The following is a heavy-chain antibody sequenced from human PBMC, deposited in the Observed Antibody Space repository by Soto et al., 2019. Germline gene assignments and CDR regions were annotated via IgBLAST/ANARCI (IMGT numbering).Heavy chain of an antibody. J-gene: IGHJ5*02. CDR2: IIPIFGTA. CDR1: GGTFSSYA. D-gene: IGHD2-2*01. V-gene: IGHV1-69*01. Sequence: QVQLVQSGAEVRKPGSSVKVYCEASGGTFSSYAISWVRQAPGEGLEWMGGIIPIFGTANYAQKFQGRVTITADESTSTAYMELSSLRSEDTAVYYCARGYQRLYNWFDPWGQGTLVTVSS. CDR3: ARGYQRLYNWFDP.